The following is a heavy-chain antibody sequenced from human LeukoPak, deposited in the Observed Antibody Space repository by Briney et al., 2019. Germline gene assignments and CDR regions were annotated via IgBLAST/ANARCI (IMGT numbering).Heavy chain of an antibody. CDR1: GGSFSGYY. CDR3: ARGSTRDYYVDY. J-gene: IGHJ4*02. D-gene: IGHD5-24*01. Sequence: SETLSLTCAVCGGSFSGYYWSWIRQPPGKGLEWIGEINHSGSTNYNPSLKSRVTISVDTSKNQFSLKLSSVTAADTAVYYCARGSTRDYYVDYWGQGNLVTVSS. CDR2: INHSGST. V-gene: IGHV4-34*01.